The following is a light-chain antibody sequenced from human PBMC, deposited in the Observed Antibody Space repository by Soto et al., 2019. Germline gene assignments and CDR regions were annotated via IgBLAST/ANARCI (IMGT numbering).Light chain of an antibody. J-gene: IGKJ2*01. V-gene: IGKV3-20*01. CDR3: QQYGGSPLYT. CDR2: AAS. Sequence: EIGWTQSPGTLSLSPGETATLSCRASQSVSHLAWYQQKPGQAPRLLVYAASSRATGIPDRFSGSGSGTDFTLTISRLEPEDFAVYYCQQYGGSPLYTVGQGTKVDIK. CDR1: QSVSH.